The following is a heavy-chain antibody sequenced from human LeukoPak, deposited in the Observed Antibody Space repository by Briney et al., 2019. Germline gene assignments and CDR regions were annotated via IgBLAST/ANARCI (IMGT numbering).Heavy chain of an antibody. J-gene: IGHJ4*02. CDR1: GYTFINSG. Sequence: GASVKVSCKASGYTFINSGISWVRQAPGQGLEWMGWINPNSGGTNYAQKFQGRVTMTRDTSISTAYMELSRLRSDDTAVYYCARPRGSSGWLDYWGQGTPVTVSS. V-gene: IGHV1-2*02. D-gene: IGHD6-19*01. CDR3: ARPRGSSGWLDY. CDR2: INPNSGGT.